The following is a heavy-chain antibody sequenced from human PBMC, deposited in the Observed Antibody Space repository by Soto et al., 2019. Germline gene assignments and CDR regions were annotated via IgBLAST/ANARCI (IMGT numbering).Heavy chain of an antibody. Sequence: GGSRRLSCAASGYTFSSYAMSWVRQAPGRGLEWVSAISGSGGSTYYADSVKGRFTISRDNSKNTLYLQMNSLRAEDTAVYYCAKDFEAGGGYSGSCYGDAFDYWGQGTLVTVSS. CDR1: GYTFSSYA. CDR3: AKDFEAGGGYSGSCYGDAFDY. J-gene: IGHJ4*02. D-gene: IGHD1-26*01. CDR2: ISGSGGST. V-gene: IGHV3-23*01.